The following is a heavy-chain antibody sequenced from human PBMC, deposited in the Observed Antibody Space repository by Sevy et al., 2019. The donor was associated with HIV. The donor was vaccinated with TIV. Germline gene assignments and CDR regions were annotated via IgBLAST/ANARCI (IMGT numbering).Heavy chain of an antibody. J-gene: IGHJ5*02. CDR2: ISAYSGNT. Sequence: ASVKVSCKASGYTFTTYAISWVRQAPGQGLEWMGWISAYSGNTNYAQRLQGRVTMTTDTSTSTAYMELRSLRSDDTAVYYGARDVDNIRFDPWGQGTLVTVSS. CDR1: GYTFTTYA. V-gene: IGHV1-18*01. D-gene: IGHD2-15*01. CDR3: ARDVDNIRFDP.